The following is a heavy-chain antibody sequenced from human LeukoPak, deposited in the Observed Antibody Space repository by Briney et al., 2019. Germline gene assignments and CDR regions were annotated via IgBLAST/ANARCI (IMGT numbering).Heavy chain of an antibody. CDR1: GGSISSSGYY. CDR3: ARGPPHGDDILTGPGDY. J-gene: IGHJ4*02. Sequence: SETLSLTCTVSGGSISSSGYYWSWIRQPPGKGLEWIGEINHSGSTNYNPSLKSRVTISVDTSKNQFSLKLSSVTAADTAVYYCARGPPHGDDILTGPGDYWGQGTLVTVSS. CDR2: INHSGST. D-gene: IGHD3-9*01. V-gene: IGHV4-39*07.